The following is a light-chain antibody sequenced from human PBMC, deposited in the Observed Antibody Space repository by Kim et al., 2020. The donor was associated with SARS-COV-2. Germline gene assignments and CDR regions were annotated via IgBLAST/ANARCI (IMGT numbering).Light chain of an antibody. CDR1: QSVSSN. Sequence: EIVMTQSPATLSVSPGERATLSCRASQSVSSNLAWYQQKPGQAPRLLMYGASTRATGIPARFSGSGSETEFTLTISSLQSEDFAVYYCQQYKDWPWTFGQGTKVDIK. V-gene: IGKV3-15*01. J-gene: IGKJ1*01. CDR3: QQYKDWPWT. CDR2: GAS.